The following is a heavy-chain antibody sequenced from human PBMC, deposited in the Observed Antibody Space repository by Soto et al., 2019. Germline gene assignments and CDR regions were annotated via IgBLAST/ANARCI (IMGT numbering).Heavy chain of an antibody. J-gene: IGHJ4*02. CDR3: ARQLSSGYYGFDY. CDR1: GGSISSGDYY. D-gene: IGHD3-22*01. Sequence: QVQLQESGPGLVKPSQTLSLTCTVSGGSISSGDYYWSWIRQPPGKVLEWIGYIYYSGSTYYNPSLKSRVTISVDTSKNQFSLKLSSVTAADTAVYYCARQLSSGYYGFDYWGQGTLVTVSS. CDR2: IYYSGST. V-gene: IGHV4-30-4*01.